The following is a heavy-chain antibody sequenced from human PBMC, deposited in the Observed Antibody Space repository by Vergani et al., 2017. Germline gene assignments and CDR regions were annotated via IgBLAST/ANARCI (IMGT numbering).Heavy chain of an antibody. CDR1: GYSFTNYW. CDR3: ARLYGRDSSGSKYFDY. J-gene: IGHJ4*02. CDR2: IQPADSDT. D-gene: IGHD3-22*01. V-gene: IGHV5-51*01. Sequence: EVQLVQSGAEVKKPGESLKISCQISGYSFTNYWIGWVRQMPGKGLEWMGIIQPADSDTRYSPYFQGQVTISVDKSISTAYLQRSSLRASDSAMYYCARLYGRDSSGSKYFDYWGQGTLVTVSS.